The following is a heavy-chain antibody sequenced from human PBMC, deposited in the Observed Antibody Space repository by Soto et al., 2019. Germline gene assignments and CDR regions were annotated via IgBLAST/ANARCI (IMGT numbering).Heavy chain of an antibody. D-gene: IGHD4-4*01. Sequence: GGSLRLSCAASGFTFSSYAMSWVRQAPGKGLEWVSAISGSGGSTYYADSVKGRFTISRDNSKNTLYLQMNSLRAEDTAVYYCAKEAVTTPNYYYYYGMDVWGQGTTVTVSS. CDR1: GFTFSSYA. CDR2: ISGSGGST. J-gene: IGHJ6*02. CDR3: AKEAVTTPNYYYYYGMDV. V-gene: IGHV3-23*01.